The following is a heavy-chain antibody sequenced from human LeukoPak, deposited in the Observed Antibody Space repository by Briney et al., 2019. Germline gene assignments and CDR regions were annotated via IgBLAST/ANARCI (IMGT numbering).Heavy chain of an antibody. J-gene: IGHJ3*02. CDR2: INHSGST. V-gene: IGHV4-34*01. CDR3: ARHYNDAFDI. D-gene: IGHD1-14*01. Sequence: SETLSLTCAVYGGSFSGYYWSWIRQPPGKGLEWIGEINHSGSTNYNPSLKSRVTISVDTSKNQFSLKLSSVTAADTAVYYCARHYNDAFDIWGQGTMVTVSS. CDR1: GGSFSGYY.